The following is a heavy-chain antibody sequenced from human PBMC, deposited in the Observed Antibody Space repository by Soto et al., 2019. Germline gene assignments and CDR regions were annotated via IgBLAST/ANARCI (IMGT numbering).Heavy chain of an antibody. CDR2: INSDGSDT. Sequence: PGGSLRLSCAASGFTFSAYWMHWVRQVPGKGLVWVSRINSDGSDTIYADSVKGRFTISRDNAEKTLYLQMSSLRAEDTAVYFCARGRLDLVATKLAQYYYMDVWGKGTTVTVSS. CDR3: ARGRLDLVATKLAQYYYMDV. V-gene: IGHV3-74*01. D-gene: IGHD2-15*01. CDR1: GFTFSAYW. J-gene: IGHJ6*03.